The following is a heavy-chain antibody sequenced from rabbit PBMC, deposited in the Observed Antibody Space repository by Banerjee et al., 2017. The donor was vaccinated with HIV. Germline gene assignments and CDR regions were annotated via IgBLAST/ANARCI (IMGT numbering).Heavy chain of an antibody. V-gene: IGHV1S45*01. Sequence: EESGGDLVQPEGSLTLTCKASGIDFSNSYWICWVRQAPGKGLEWIGCIVTGSGSTYYASWAKGRFTISKTSSTTVTLHMTSLTAADTATYFCARYGDVNDYSFNLWGQGTLVTVS. CDR3: ARYGDVNDYSFNL. CDR1: GIDFSNSYW. CDR2: IVTGSGST. J-gene: IGHJ4*01. D-gene: IGHD2-1*01.